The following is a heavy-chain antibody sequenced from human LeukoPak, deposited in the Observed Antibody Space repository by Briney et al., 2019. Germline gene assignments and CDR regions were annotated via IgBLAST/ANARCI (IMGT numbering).Heavy chain of an antibody. J-gene: IGHJ4*02. V-gene: IGHV3-21*01. CDR3: ARDYGGPHYFDY. CDR1: GFTFSSHD. Sequence: GGSLRLSCAASGFTFSSHDMDWVRQAPGKGLEWVSSITTATSSYIYYADSVKGRFTISRDDTKNSLYLQMDSLRAEDTAVYYCARDYGGPHYFDYWGQGTLVTVSS. CDR2: ITTATSSYI. D-gene: IGHD2-15*01.